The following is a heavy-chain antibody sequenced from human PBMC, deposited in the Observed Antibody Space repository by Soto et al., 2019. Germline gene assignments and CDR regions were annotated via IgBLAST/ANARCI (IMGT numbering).Heavy chain of an antibody. CDR1: GGTFSSYA. D-gene: IGHD6-19*01. J-gene: IGHJ6*02. CDR3: AKDTGWYDYYYYGMDV. V-gene: IGHV1-69*13. CDR2: IIPIFGTA. Sequence: SVKVSCKASGGTFSSYAISWVRQAPGQGLEWMGGIIPIFGTANYAQKFQGRVTITADESTSTAYMELSSLRSEDTAVYYCAKDTGWYDYYYYGMDVWGQGTTVTVSS.